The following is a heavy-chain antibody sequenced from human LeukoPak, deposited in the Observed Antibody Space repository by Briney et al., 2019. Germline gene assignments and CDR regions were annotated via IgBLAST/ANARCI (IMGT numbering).Heavy chain of an antibody. J-gene: IGHJ4*02. CDR2: IWYDGSNK. D-gene: IGHD3-22*01. CDR3: ARDALISVGDSSGYSL. V-gene: IGHV3-33*01. CDR1: GFTFSSYG. Sequence: GGSLRLSCAASGFTFSSYGMHWVRQAPGKGLEWAAVIWYDGSNKYYADSVKGRFTISRDNSKNTLYLQMNSLRAEDTAVYYCARDALISVGDSSGYSLWGQGTLVTVSS.